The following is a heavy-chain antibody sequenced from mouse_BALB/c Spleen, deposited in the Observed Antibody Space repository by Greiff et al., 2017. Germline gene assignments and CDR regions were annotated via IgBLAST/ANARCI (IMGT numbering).Heavy chain of an antibody. CDR1: GFAFSSYD. CDR3: ARHYYGSSYGY. Sequence: EVQLVESGGGLVKPGGSLKLSCAASGFAFSSYDMSWVRQTPEKRLEWVAYISSGGGSTYYPDTVKGRFTISRDNAKNTLYLQMSSLKSEDTAMYYCARHYYGSSYGYWGQGTTLTVSS. D-gene: IGHD1-1*01. V-gene: IGHV5-12-1*01. J-gene: IGHJ2*01. CDR2: ISSGGGST.